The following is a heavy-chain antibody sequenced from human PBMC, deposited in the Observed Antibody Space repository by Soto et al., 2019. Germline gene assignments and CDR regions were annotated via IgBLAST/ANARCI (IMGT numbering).Heavy chain of an antibody. V-gene: IGHV1-69*06. CDR1: GGTFSSYA. Sequence: ASVKVSCKASGGTFSSYAISWVRQAPGQGLEWMGGIIPIFGTANYAQKFQGRVTITADKSTSTAYMELNSLRAEDTAVYYCAKDRRYCSGGSCYFDYWGQGTLVTVSS. CDR2: IIPIFGTA. CDR3: AKDRRYCSGGSCYFDY. D-gene: IGHD2-15*01. J-gene: IGHJ4*02.